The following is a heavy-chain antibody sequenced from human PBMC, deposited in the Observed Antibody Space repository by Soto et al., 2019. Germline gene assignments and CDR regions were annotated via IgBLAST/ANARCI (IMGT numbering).Heavy chain of an antibody. CDR2: INDNGDST. Sequence: GGSLRLSCAASGFNFRYYAMTWVRQAPGKGLEWVSSINDNGDSTHYADSVKGRFTISRDNSKNALYLQMNSLTAEDTAVYFCAKASNSSPWFDSWLESWGQGTLVTVSS. D-gene: IGHD6-6*01. J-gene: IGHJ5*01. V-gene: IGHV3-23*01. CDR3: AKASNSSPWFDSWLES. CDR1: GFNFRYYA.